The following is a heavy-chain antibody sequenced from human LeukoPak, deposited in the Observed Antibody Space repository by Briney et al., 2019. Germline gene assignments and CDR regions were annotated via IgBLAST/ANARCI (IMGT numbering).Heavy chain of an antibody. CDR2: IKQDGSEK. D-gene: IGHD3-10*01. Sequence: PGRSLRLSCAASGFTFSSYGMHWVRQAPGKGLEWVANIKQDGSEKYYVDSVKGRFTISRDNAKNSLYLQMNSLRAEDTAVYYCARLSGDFDYWGQGNLVTVSS. CDR3: ARLSGDFDY. CDR1: GFTFSSYG. J-gene: IGHJ4*02. V-gene: IGHV3-7*03.